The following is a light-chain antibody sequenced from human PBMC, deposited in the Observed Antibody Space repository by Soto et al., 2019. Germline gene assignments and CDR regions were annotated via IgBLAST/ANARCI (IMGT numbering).Light chain of an antibody. CDR1: QSISSW. J-gene: IGKJ4*01. CDR2: KAS. Sequence: DIQITKSPSTMSASVGDRVAISCRASQSISSWLAWYKQKPGKENKLLIDKASSLESWVPSMCSGIGSGTECTLTISSLQTDELATYYCQQYKSFPLTFGGGTKLDIK. V-gene: IGKV1-5*03. CDR3: QQYKSFPLT.